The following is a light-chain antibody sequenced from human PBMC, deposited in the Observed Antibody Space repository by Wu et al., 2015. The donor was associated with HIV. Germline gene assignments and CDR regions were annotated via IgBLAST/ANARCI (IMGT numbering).Light chain of an antibody. J-gene: IGKJ2*03. CDR1: QSVSSN. CDR2: GAS. CDR3: QQYNNWPPDS. V-gene: IGKV3-15*01. Sequence: EIVMTQSPPTLSVSPGERVTLSCRASQSVSSNLAWYQQKPGQAPRLLIYGASTRATGIPARFSGSGSGTEFTLTISSLQSEDFAVYYCQQYNNWPPDSFGQGPSWRS.